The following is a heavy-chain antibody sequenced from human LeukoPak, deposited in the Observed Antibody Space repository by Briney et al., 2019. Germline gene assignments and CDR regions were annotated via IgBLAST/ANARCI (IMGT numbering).Heavy chain of an antibody. CDR3: ARDFSSSSAYYYYYYMDV. CDR2: IYYSGST. CDR1: GGSISSSSYY. V-gene: IGHV4-39*07. J-gene: IGHJ6*03. Sequence: SETLSLTCTASGGSISSSSYYWGWIRQPPGKGLEWIGSIYYSGSTYYNPSLKSRVTISVDTSKNQFSLKLSSVTAADTAVYYCARDFSSSSAYYYYYYMDVWGKGTTVTVSS. D-gene: IGHD6-6*01.